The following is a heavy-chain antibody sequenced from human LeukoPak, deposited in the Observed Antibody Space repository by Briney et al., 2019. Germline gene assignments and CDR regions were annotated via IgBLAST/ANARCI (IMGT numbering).Heavy chain of an antibody. CDR1: EYSFTSYW. CDR2: IYPGDSDT. J-gene: IGHJ4*02. D-gene: IGHD3-22*01. V-gene: IGHV5-51*01. CDR3: ARRYYYDSSGYYVT. Sequence: GESLKISCKASEYSFTSYWIGWVGQMPGKGLEWMGIIYPGDSDTRYSPSFQGQVTISADKSISTAYLQWSSLKASDTAMYYCARRYYYDSSGYYVTWGQGTLVTVSS.